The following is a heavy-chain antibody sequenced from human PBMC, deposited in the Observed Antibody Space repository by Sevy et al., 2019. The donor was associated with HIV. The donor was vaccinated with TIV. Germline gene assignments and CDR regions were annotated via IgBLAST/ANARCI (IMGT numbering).Heavy chain of an antibody. V-gene: IGHV3-48*02. Sequence: GGSLRLSCAASGFTFSSYSMNWVRQVPGKGLEWVSYISSSISTIYYADSVKGRVTISRDNAKNSLYLQMNRLRDEDTAVYYCARDQWLDPYYYYYYGMDVWGQGTTVTVSS. CDR2: ISSSISTI. CDR1: GFTFSSYS. J-gene: IGHJ6*02. D-gene: IGHD6-19*01. CDR3: ARDQWLDPYYYYYYGMDV.